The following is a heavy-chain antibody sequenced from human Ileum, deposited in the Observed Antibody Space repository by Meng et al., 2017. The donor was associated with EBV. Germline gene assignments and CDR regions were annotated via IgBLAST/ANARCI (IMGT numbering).Heavy chain of an antibody. CDR2: IYYTGST. Sequence: QVQLQESGPGLVNPSETLSLTCTVSGGSVTSGSYYWSWIRQPPGEGLEWIEYIYYTGSTNYNPSLKSRVTISVDTSKNQFSLNLTSVTAADTAVYYCARETGTTFAWGQGTLVTVSS. J-gene: IGHJ5*02. CDR3: ARETGTTFA. CDR1: GGSVTSGSYY. V-gene: IGHV4-61*01. D-gene: IGHD1-1*01.